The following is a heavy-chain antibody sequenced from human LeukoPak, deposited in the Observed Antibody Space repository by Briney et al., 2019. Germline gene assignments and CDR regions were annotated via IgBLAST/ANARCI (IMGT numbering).Heavy chain of an antibody. J-gene: IGHJ4*02. CDR1: GFTFSSYG. V-gene: IGHV3-23*01. D-gene: IGHD3-22*01. CDR3: AKDAMGGMIVVVISPDFDY. Sequence: AGGSLRLSCAASGFTFSSYGMSWVRQAPGKGLEWVSAISGSGGSTYYADSVKGRFTISRDNSKNTLYLQMNSLRAEDTAVYYCAKDAMGGMIVVVISPDFDYWGQGTLVTVSS. CDR2: ISGSGGST.